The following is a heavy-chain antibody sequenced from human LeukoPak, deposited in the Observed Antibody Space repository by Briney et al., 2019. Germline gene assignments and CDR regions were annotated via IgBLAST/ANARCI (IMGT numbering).Heavy chain of an antibody. D-gene: IGHD6-13*01. CDR1: GYTFTSYY. V-gene: IGHV1-46*01. CDR2: IAPSGLST. J-gene: IGHJ5*02. CDR3: AREGGGAAAAGSLSP. Sequence: ASVKVSCKASGYTFTSYYIHWVRQAPGQGLEWMGFIAPSGLSTTYAQNFQGRVTMTMYVSTSTVYMELSSLRFEDTAVYYCAREGGGAAAAGSLSPWGQGTLVTVSS.